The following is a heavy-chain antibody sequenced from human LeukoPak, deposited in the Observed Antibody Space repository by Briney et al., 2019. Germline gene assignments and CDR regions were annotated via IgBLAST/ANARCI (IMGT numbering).Heavy chain of an antibody. Sequence: SETLSLTCAVYGGSFSGYYWSWIRKPPGKGLEWIGEINHSGSTNYNPSLKSRVTISVDTSKNQFSLKLSSVTAADTAVYYCARGALVLYAFDIWGQGTMVTVSS. CDR1: GGSFSGYY. D-gene: IGHD6-13*01. CDR2: INHSGST. CDR3: ARGALVLYAFDI. V-gene: IGHV4-34*01. J-gene: IGHJ3*02.